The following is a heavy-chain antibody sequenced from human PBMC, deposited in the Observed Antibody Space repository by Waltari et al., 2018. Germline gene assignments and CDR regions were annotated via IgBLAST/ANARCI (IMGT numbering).Heavy chain of an antibody. D-gene: IGHD3-16*01. Sequence: QVQLVQSGAEVRKPGSSVKVSCKASGGTFGRYALTWVRQAPGEGLEWMGGIIPIFGTAPNYAQKFQGRLTITADESTATVYMDLSSLRSDDTAVYYCARRQLGGAFDPWGQGTLVSVSS. CDR2: IIPIFGTAP. V-gene: IGHV1-69*12. CDR3: ARRQLGGAFDP. J-gene: IGHJ5*02. CDR1: GGTFGRYA.